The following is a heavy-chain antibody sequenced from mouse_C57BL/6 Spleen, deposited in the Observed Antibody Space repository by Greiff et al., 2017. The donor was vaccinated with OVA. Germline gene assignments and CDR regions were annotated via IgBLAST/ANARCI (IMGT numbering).Heavy chain of an antibody. CDR1: GYAFSSSW. J-gene: IGHJ4*01. Sequence: VKLMESGPELVKPGASVKISCTASGYAFSSSWMNWVKQRPGKGLEWIGWIYPGDGDTNYNGKFKGKATLTADKSSSTAYMQLSSLTSEDSAVYFCARGSYYGSSYWAMDYWGQGTSVTVSS. V-gene: IGHV1-82*01. CDR2: IYPGDGDT. D-gene: IGHD1-1*01. CDR3: ARGSYYGSSYWAMDY.